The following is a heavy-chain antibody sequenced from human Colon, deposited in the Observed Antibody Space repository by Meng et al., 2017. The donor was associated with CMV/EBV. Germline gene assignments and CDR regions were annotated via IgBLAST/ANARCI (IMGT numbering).Heavy chain of an antibody. V-gene: IGHV1-69*02. D-gene: IGHD2-2*01. J-gene: IGHJ3*02. Sequence: SVKVSCKASGGTFSSNTISWGRQAPGQGLEWMGKITPIVGMTNYAQRFQGRVMINADRSTSTADMELSSLRSEDTAVYYCAMDTSTDPFDIWGQGTLVTVSS. CDR2: ITPIVGMT. CDR3: AMDTSTDPFDI. CDR1: GGTFSSNT.